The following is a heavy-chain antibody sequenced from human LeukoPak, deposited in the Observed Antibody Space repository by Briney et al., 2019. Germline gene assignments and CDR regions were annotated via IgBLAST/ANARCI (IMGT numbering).Heavy chain of an antibody. CDR3: ARVERTTTNWFDP. V-gene: IGHV4-4*02. CDR1: GGSISSNNW. J-gene: IGHJ5*02. Sequence: SETLSLTCAVSGGSISSNNWWGWVRQPPGKGLEWIGEIYHSGSPNYNPSLKSRVTISVDTSKNQFSLKLSSVTAADTAVYYCARVERTTTNWFDPWGQGTLVTVSS. D-gene: IGHD2/OR15-2a*01. CDR2: IYHSGSP.